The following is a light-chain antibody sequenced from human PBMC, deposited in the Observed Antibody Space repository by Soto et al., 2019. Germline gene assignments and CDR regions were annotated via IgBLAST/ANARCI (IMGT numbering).Light chain of an antibody. Sequence: IVSTPSTPTLSSSQWERANLSSRASQSVNNYLAWYQQRPGQAPRLLIYDASYRATGIPARFSGSGSGTDFTLTISSLEPEDFAVYYCQHRNNRPFSFGPGTKVDI. CDR3: QHRNNRPFS. CDR2: DAS. V-gene: IGKV3-11*01. J-gene: IGKJ3*01. CDR1: QSVNNY.